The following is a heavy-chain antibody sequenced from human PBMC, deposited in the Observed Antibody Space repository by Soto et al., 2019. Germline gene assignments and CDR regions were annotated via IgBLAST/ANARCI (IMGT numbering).Heavy chain of an antibody. V-gene: IGHV3-23*01. CDR3: AKGFIVVVTAIRPDDNFDV. CDR1: GFTFNTYA. D-gene: IGHD2-21*02. J-gene: IGHJ3*01. CDR2: ISGSGGTT. Sequence: GGSLRLSCAASGFTFNTYAMNWVRQAPGKGLEWVASISGSGGTTYYADSVKGRFTVSRDTSNNTLFLQMNSLSAEDTAVYYCAKGFIVVVTAIRPDDNFDVWGQGTMVTVSS.